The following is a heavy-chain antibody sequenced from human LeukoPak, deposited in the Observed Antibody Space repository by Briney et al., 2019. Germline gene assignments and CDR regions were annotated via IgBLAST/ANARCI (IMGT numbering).Heavy chain of an antibody. CDR1: GYTFTDYY. CDR3: ATGVASAFTY. CDR2: VNPDSGDS. Sequence: ASVKVSCKASGYTFTDYYIHWVRQAPGQGPEWMAFVNPDSGDSYSAPRFQGRVTLTRDTSISTASMELNWLTSDDTAVYCCATGVASAFTYWGQGTLVTVSS. V-gene: IGHV1-2*02. J-gene: IGHJ4*02. D-gene: IGHD3-3*01.